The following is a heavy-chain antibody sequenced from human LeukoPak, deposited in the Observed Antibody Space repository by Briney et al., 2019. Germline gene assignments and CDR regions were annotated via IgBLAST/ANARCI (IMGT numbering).Heavy chain of an antibody. Sequence: GGSLQISCQGSGSSFTSHWIGWVRQLPGKGLEGMGIIYPSDSDTRYSPSFQAQVTISADKSISTAYLEWSSLEASDTAMYYCARRGYCSGTSCYVFDFWGQGTLVTVSS. V-gene: IGHV5-51*01. J-gene: IGHJ4*02. CDR1: GSSFTSHW. CDR3: ARRGYCSGTSCYVFDF. CDR2: IYPSDSDT. D-gene: IGHD2-2*01.